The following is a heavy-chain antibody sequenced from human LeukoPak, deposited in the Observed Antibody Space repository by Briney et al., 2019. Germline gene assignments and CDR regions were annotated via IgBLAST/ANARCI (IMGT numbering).Heavy chain of an antibody. CDR1: GGTFSSYA. CDR3: ARGSRDGYNYYDY. J-gene: IGHJ4*02. D-gene: IGHD5-24*01. Sequence: ASVKVSCKASGGTFSSYATSWVRQAPGQGLEWMGRIIPILGIANYAQKFQGRVTITADKSTSTAYMELSSLRSEDTAVYYCARGSRDGYNYYDYWGQGTLVTVSS. V-gene: IGHV1-69*04. CDR2: IIPILGIA.